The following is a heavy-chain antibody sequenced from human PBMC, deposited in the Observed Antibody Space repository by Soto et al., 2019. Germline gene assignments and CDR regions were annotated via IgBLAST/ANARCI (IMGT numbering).Heavy chain of an antibody. CDR3: ASVRYDSSGYYFDY. CDR2: ISAYNGNT. D-gene: IGHD3-22*01. Sequence: ASVKVSCKASGYTFTSYGISWVRQAPGQGLEWMGWISAYNGNTNYAQKLQGRVTMTTDTSTSTAYMELRSLRSDDTAVYYCASVRYDSSGYYFDYWGQGTLVTVSS. J-gene: IGHJ4*02. V-gene: IGHV1-18*01. CDR1: GYTFTSYG.